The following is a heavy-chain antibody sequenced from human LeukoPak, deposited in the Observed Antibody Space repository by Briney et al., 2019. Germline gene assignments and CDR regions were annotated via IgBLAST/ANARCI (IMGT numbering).Heavy chain of an antibody. CDR3: ARVSVGDYFDY. Sequence: ASVKVSCKSSGYTFNNYDINWVRQATGQGLEWMGWMNPTTGNTGYAQKFQGRVTITRNTSISTAYMELSSLRSEDTAVYYCARVSVGDYFDYWGQGTLVTVSS. V-gene: IGHV1-8*03. D-gene: IGHD3-16*01. CDR2: MNPTTGNT. CDR1: GYTFNNYD. J-gene: IGHJ4*02.